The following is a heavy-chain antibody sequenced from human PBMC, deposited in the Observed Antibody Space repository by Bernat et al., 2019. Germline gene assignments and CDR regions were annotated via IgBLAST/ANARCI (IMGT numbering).Heavy chain of an antibody. CDR1: GFTFSSYG. J-gene: IGHJ4*02. V-gene: IGHV3-30*18. CDR3: AKDRPGQQLVGGFDY. D-gene: IGHD6-13*01. Sequence: QVQLVESGGGVVQPGRSLRLSCAASGFTFSSYGMHWVRQAPGKGREWVAVISYDGSNKYYADSVKGRFTISRDNSKNTLYLQMNSLRAEDTAVYYCAKDRPGQQLVGGFDYWGQGTLVTVSS. CDR2: ISYDGSNK.